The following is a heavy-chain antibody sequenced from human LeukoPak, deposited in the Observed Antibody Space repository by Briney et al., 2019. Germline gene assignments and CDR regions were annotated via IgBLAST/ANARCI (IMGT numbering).Heavy chain of an antibody. CDR3: ARVLSNYGSYYYYYMDV. D-gene: IGHD4-11*01. V-gene: IGHV4-59*01. J-gene: IGHJ6*03. CDR2: IYYSGST. CDR1: GGSISSYY. Sequence: PSETLSLTCTVSGGSISSYYWSWIRQPPGKGLEWIGYIYYSGSTNYNPSLKSRVTISVDTSKNQFSLKLSSVTAADTAVYYCARVLSNYGSYYYYYMDVWGKGTTVTVSS.